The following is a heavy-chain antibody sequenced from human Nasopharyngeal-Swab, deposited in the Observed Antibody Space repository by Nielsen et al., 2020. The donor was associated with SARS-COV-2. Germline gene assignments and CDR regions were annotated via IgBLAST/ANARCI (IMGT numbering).Heavy chain of an antibody. V-gene: IGHV4/OR15-8*01. CDR1: GDSIISFNW. CDR2: IYPGGNT. CDR3: ARNLYTTTWKTLFDF. D-gene: IGHD1-26*01. J-gene: IGHJ4*02. Sequence: SETLSLTCDVSGDSIISFNWWRWVRQSPGKGLEWIGAIYPGGNTNYNPSLRRRVTISLEKSKNQFSLTLSSVPAADTAVYYCARNLYTTTWKTLFDFWVQVTLFTVSS.